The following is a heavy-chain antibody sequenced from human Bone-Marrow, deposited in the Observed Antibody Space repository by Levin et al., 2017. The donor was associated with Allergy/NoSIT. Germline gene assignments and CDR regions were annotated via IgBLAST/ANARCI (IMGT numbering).Heavy chain of an antibody. V-gene: IGHV3-13*01. Sequence: GESLKISCAASGFTFSSYDMHWVRQATGKGLEWVSAIGTAGDTYYPGSVKGRFTISRENAKNSLYLQMNSLRAGDTAVYYCARDILKRYGDDDYYYYGMDVWGQGTTVTVSS. CDR1: GFTFSSYD. CDR3: ARDILKRYGDDDYYYYGMDV. CDR2: IGTAGDT. J-gene: IGHJ6*02. D-gene: IGHD4-17*01.